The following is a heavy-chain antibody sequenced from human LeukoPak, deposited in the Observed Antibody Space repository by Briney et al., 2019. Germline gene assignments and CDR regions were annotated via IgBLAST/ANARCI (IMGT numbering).Heavy chain of an antibody. CDR2: MNPNSGNT. J-gene: IGHJ5*02. CDR3: ARGMVFGVVRRFDP. CDR1: GYTSTSYD. D-gene: IGHD3-3*01. V-gene: IGHV1-8*03. Sequence: ASVKVSCKASGYTSTSYDINWVRQATGQGLEWMGWMNPNSGNTGYAQKFQGRVTITRNTSISTAYMELSSLRSEDTAVYYCARGMVFGVVRRFDPWGQGTLVTVSS.